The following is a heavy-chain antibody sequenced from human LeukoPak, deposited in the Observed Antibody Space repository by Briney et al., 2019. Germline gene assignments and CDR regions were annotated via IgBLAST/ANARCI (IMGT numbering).Heavy chain of an antibody. J-gene: IGHJ4*02. CDR1: GFTFSSYN. D-gene: IGHD3-16*01. Sequence: GGSLRLSCAASGFTFSSYNMNWVRQAPGNGLEWVSSIKSRDTYMYYADSVKGRFTISRDNAKHSLYLQMNSLRAEDTAVYYCARGGEYNNDYWGQGTLVTVSS. CDR2: IKSRDTYM. V-gene: IGHV3-21*01. CDR3: ARGGEYNNDY.